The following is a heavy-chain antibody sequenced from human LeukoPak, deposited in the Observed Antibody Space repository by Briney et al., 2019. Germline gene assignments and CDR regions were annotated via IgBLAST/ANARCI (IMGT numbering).Heavy chain of an antibody. Sequence: GGSLRLSCAASGFTVSNNYMSWVRQAPGKGLEWVSAISGSGGSTYYADSVKGRFTISRDNSKNTLYLQMNSLRAEDTAVYYCAKGASSTTRRWFDPWGQGTLVTVSS. D-gene: IGHD6-13*01. V-gene: IGHV3-23*01. J-gene: IGHJ5*02. CDR1: GFTVSNNY. CDR3: AKGASSTTRRWFDP. CDR2: ISGSGGST.